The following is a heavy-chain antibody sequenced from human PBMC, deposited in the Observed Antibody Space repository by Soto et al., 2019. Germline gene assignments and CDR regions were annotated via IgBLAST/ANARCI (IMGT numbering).Heavy chain of an antibody. D-gene: IGHD3-9*01. J-gene: IGHJ5*02. CDR3: ARKLEASVRHVEWFSYKWFDP. V-gene: IGHV4-34*01. Sequence: SETLSLTCDVHGDSLSGYAWSWIRQPPGRGLEWIGEITFRGVTNYHPSLKSRVSMSVDTSKNRISLNVSSVTAADTALYFCARKLEASVRHVEWFSYKWFDPWGPGTLVTVSS. CDR2: ITFRGVT. CDR1: GDSLSGYA.